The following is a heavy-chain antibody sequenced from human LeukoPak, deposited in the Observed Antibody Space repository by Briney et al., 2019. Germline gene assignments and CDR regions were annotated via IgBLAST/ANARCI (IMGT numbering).Heavy chain of an antibody. CDR2: ISYNRDGI. J-gene: IGHJ4*02. CDR3: AKGAAAGIRGYFAY. CDR1: GFTFDDYA. D-gene: IGHD6-25*01. V-gene: IGHV3-9*01. Sequence: GRSLRLSCVASGFTFDDYAMHWVRHAPGKGLEWVSGISYNRDGIGYADSVKGRFTVSRDNAKNSLYLQMNSLRSEDTALYYCAKGAAAGIRGYFAYWGQGILVTVSS.